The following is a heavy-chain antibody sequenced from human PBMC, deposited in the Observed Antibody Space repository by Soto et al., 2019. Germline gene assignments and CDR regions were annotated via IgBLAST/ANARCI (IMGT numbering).Heavy chain of an antibody. CDR1: VFTFSSYA. J-gene: IGHJ6*03. CDR3: AKVPQRDYYYYMDV. Sequence: GGSLRLSCAASVFTFSSYAMSWVRQAPGKGLEWVSAISGSGGSTYYADSVKGRFTISRDNSKNTLYLQMNSLRAEDTAVYYCAKVPQRDYYYYMDVWGKGTTVTVSS. V-gene: IGHV3-23*01. CDR2: ISGSGGST.